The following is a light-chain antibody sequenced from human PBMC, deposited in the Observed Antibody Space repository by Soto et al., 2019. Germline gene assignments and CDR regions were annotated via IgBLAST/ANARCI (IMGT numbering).Light chain of an antibody. CDR3: QQYGSSPMYT. Sequence: EIVLTQSPGTLSLTPGERATLSCRASQSVSSSYLAWYQQKPGQAPRLLIYGASTRATGIPARFSGSGSGTEFTLTISRLEPEDFAVYYCQQYGSSPMYTFGQGTKLEI. CDR2: GAS. CDR1: QSVSSSY. V-gene: IGKV3-20*01. J-gene: IGKJ2*01.